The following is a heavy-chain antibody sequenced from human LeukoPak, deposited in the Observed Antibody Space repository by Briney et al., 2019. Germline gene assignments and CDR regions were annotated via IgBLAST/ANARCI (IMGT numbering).Heavy chain of an antibody. Sequence: SETLSLTCAVYGGSFSSYYWNWIRQPPGKGLEWIGEINHSGSTNYNSSLKSRVTISVDTSKNQFSLKLSSVTAADTAVYCCARDARVQKWFGEVIMTTTYYFDDWGQGTLVTVSS. J-gene: IGHJ4*02. CDR1: GGSFSSYY. V-gene: IGHV4-34*01. D-gene: IGHD3-10*01. CDR3: ARDARVQKWFGEVIMTTTYYFDD. CDR2: INHSGST.